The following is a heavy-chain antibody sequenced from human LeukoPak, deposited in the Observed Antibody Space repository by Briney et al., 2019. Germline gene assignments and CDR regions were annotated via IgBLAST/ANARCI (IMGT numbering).Heavy chain of an antibody. CDR3: ARDKXXAFDI. V-gene: IGHV6-1*01. CDR1: GDSVSSKSVA. J-gene: IGHJ3*02. CDR2: TCYRSRWSY. Sequence: SQTLSLTCAISGDSVSSKSVAWNWIRQSPSRGLEWLGRTCYRSRWSYYYAVSVESRISINPDTSRNQLSLQLSSVTPEDTAVYFCARDKXXAFDIWGQGILVTVSS.